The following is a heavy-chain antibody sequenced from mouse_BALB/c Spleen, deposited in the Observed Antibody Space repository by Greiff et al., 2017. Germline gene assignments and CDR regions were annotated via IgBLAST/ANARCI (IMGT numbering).Heavy chain of an antibody. J-gene: IGHJ1*01. V-gene: IGHV1-4*02. D-gene: IGHD4-1*01. CDR3: ARVTGTYWYFDV. CDR1: GYTFTSYT. Sequence: QVQLKESAAELARPGASVKMSCKASGYTFTSYTMHWVKQRPGQGLEWIGYINPSSGYTEYNQKFKDKTTLTADKSSSTAYMQLSSLTSEDSAVYYCARVTGTYWYFDVWGAGTTVTVSS. CDR2: INPSSGYT.